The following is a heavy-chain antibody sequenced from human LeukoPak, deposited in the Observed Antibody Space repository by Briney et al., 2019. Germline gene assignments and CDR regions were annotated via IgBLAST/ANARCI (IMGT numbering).Heavy chain of an antibody. CDR2: INHSGST. V-gene: IGHV4-34*01. J-gene: IGHJ4*02. Sequence: PSETLSLTCAVYGGSFSGYYLSWIRQPPGKGLEWIGEINHSGSTNYNPSLKSRVTISVGTSKNQFPLKLSSVTAADTAVYYCARLLYYGSGSPEGYWGQGTLVTVSS. CDR3: ARLLYYGSGSPEGY. CDR1: GGSFSGYY. D-gene: IGHD3-10*01.